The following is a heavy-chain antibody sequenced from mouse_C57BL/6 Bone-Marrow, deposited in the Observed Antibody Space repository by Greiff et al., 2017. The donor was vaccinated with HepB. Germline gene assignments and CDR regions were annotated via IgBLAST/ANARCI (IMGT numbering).Heavy chain of an antibody. D-gene: IGHD1-1*01. CDR2: IDPENGDT. CDR3: TTGYGSSSYWYFDV. CDR1: GFNIKDDY. Sequence: EVQLQQSGAELVRPGASVKLSCTASGFNIKDDYMHWVKQRPEQGLEWIGWIDPENGDTEYASKFQGKATITADTSSNTDYLQLSSLTSEDTAVYYCTTGYGSSSYWYFDVWGTGTTVTVSS. J-gene: IGHJ1*03. V-gene: IGHV14-4*01.